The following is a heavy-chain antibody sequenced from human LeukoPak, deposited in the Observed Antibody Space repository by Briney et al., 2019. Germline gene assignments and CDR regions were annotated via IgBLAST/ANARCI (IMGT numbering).Heavy chain of an antibody. Sequence: PSQTLSLTCTVSGGSISSHYWTWIRQPAGKGLEYLGRIHASGNTYYNPSLNSRVAISIDTSKNQFSLKVSSVAAADTAVYYCARDLGYGYYFYYYLDVWGKGTTVTVSS. D-gene: IGHD5-18*01. CDR1: GGSISSHY. J-gene: IGHJ6*03. CDR2: IHASGNT. CDR3: ARDLGYGYYFYYYLDV. V-gene: IGHV4-61*02.